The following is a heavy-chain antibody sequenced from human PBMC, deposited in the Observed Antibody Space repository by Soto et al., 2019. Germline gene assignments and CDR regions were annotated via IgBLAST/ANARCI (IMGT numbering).Heavy chain of an antibody. CDR3: ARAAYSSSSHYCYYGMDV. J-gene: IGHJ6*02. V-gene: IGHV1-69*13. D-gene: IGHD6-6*01. CDR1: GGTFSSYA. CDR2: IIPIFGTA. Sequence: ASVKVSCKASGGTFSSYAISWVRQAPGQGLEWMGGIIPIFGTANYAQKFQGRVTITADESTSTAYMELSSLRSEDTAVYYCARAAYSSSSHYCYYGMDVWGQGTTVTVS.